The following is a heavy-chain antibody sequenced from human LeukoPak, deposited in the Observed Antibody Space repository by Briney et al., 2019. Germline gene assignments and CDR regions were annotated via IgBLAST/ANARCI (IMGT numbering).Heavy chain of an antibody. J-gene: IGHJ4*02. V-gene: IGHV1-2*02. Sequence: ASVKVSCKTSGYTFTGYYLLWVRQAPGQGLEWMGWINPNSGGTNYAQKFQGRVTMTRDTSIRTAYMELSRLTSDDTAVYYCVRLYDWGRLDYWGQGTLATVSS. CDR2: INPNSGGT. CDR1: GYTFTGYY. D-gene: IGHD3-9*01. CDR3: VRLYDWGRLDY.